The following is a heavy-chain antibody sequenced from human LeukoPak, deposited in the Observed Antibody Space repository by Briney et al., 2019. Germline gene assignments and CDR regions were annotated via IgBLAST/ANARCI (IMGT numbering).Heavy chain of an antibody. V-gene: IGHV3-15*01. CDR2: IKSKIDGGTT. CDR1: GFTFSNVW. D-gene: IGHD3-22*01. J-gene: IGHJ4*02. CDR3: ATAGLDYDSRGYYPMDY. Sequence: GGSLRLSCAASGFTFSNVWMSWVRQAPGKGLEWVGHIKSKIDGGTTDYAAPVKGRFTLSRDHSTRMLYLQMNSLKMEDTAVYYCATAGLDYDSRGYYPMDYWGQGTLVTVSS.